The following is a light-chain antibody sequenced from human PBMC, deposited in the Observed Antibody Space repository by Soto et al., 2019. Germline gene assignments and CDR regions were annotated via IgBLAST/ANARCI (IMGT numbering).Light chain of an antibody. CDR3: SAWDDNLTGYV. CDR1: SSNIGTYT. Sequence: QSVLTQAPSASGTPGQRITIFCSGSSSNIGTYTVNWYQHLPGTAPKLLIHSDYQRPSGVPDRFSGSKTGTSASLAISGLQSEDAADYYCSAWDDNLTGYVFGTSTKLTVL. V-gene: IGLV1-44*01. CDR2: SDY. J-gene: IGLJ1*01.